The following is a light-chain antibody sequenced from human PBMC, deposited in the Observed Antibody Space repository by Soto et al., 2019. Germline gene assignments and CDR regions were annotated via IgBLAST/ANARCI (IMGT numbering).Light chain of an antibody. J-gene: IGKJ4*01. V-gene: IGKV3-20*01. Sequence: EIVLTQSPGTLSLSPGERATLSCRASQSVSSSYLAWYQQKHGQAPRLLIYGASSRATGIPDRFSGSGSGTDFTLTISRLEPEDFAVYYCQQYGSSPLALTFGGGTKVEIK. CDR2: GAS. CDR3: QQYGSSPLALT. CDR1: QSVSSSY.